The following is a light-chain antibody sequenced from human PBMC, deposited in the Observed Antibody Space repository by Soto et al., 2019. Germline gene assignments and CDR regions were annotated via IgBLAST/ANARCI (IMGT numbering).Light chain of an antibody. Sequence: SALPQPASVSGSPGQSITISCTGTSSDVGRYNYVSWYQQHPGKAPTLIIYDVINRPSGVSHRFSASKSGNTASLTISGLQAEDEADYYCTSYTTSATYVIGTGTKVTVL. CDR3: TSYTTSATYV. CDR2: DVI. J-gene: IGLJ1*01. CDR1: SSDVGRYNY. V-gene: IGLV2-14*03.